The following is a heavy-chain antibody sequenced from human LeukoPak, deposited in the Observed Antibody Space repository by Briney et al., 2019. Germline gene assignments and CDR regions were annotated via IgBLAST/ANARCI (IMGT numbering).Heavy chain of an antibody. Sequence: GGSLRLSCAASGFAFDDYAMHWVRQPPGKGLEWVPAISGSGGSTYYADSVKGRFTISRDNSKNTLYLQMNSLRAEDTAVYYCAKDIGVIDYWGQGTLVTVSS. V-gene: IGHV3-23*01. J-gene: IGHJ4*02. CDR2: ISGSGGST. CDR3: AKDIGVIDY. CDR1: GFAFDDYA. D-gene: IGHD1-26*01.